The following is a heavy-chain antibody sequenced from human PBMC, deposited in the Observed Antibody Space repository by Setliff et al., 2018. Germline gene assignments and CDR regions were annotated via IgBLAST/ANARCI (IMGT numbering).Heavy chain of an antibody. Sequence: PEGSLRLSCTATGFTFGDYAMSWVRQAPGKGLEWVGFIRSKSNGGTTECAASVKGRFTISRDDSKSIAYLQMDSLKTEDTAVYYCTRSHLSEGSGCFDYWGQGALVTV. CDR3: TRSHLSEGSGCFDY. CDR2: IRSKSNGGTT. CDR1: GFTFGDYA. D-gene: IGHD6-19*01. J-gene: IGHJ4*02. V-gene: IGHV3-49*04.